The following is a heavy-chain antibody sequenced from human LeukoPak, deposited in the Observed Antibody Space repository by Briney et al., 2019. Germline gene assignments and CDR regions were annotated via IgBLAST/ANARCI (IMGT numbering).Heavy chain of an antibody. CDR3: ARDIVAVAGTGVDY. D-gene: IGHD6-19*01. Sequence: SVKVSCKASGGTFSSYAISWVRQAPGQGLEWMGGIIPIFGTANYAQKFQGRVTITADESTSTAYMELSSLRSEDTAVYYCARDIVAVAGTGVDYWGQGTLVTVSS. CDR2: IIPIFGTA. J-gene: IGHJ4*02. V-gene: IGHV1-69*13. CDR1: GGTFSSYA.